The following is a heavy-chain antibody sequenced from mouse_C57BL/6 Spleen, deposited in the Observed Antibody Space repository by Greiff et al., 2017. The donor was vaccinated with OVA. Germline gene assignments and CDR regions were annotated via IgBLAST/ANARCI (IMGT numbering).Heavy chain of an antibody. CDR2: IYPGDGDT. CDR1: GYAFSSSW. V-gene: IGHV1-82*01. J-gene: IGHJ4*01. CDR3: ARDGYWAMDY. Sequence: VQLQQSGPELVKPGASVKISCKASGYAFSSSWMNWVKQRPGKGLEWIGRIYPGDGDTNYNGKFKGKATLTADKSSSTAYMQLSSLTSEDSAVYFCARDGYWAMDYWGQGTSVTVSS. D-gene: IGHD2-3*01.